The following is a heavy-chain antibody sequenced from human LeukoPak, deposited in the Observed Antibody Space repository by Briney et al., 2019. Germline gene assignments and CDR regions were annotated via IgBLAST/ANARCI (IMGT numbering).Heavy chain of an antibody. CDR1: GYSISSGYY. CDR2: IYHSGST. D-gene: IGHD3-22*01. Sequence: SETLSLTCAVSGYSISSGYYWGWIRQPPGKGLEWIGSIYHSGSTYYNPSPKSRVTISVDTSKNQFSLKLSSVTAADTAVYYCARDYYDTSGYPLRYFDYWGQGTLVTVSS. V-gene: IGHV4-38-2*02. CDR3: ARDYYDTSGYPLRYFDY. J-gene: IGHJ4*02.